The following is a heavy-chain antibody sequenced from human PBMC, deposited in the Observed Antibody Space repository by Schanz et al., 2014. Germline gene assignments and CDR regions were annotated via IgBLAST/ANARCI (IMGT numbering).Heavy chain of an antibody. CDR3: ARDKGGYYPFDY. Sequence: EVQLVESGGGLVQRGGSLRLSCAASGFSFGSYAMSWVRQAPGKGLEWVANIKQDESERSYVDSVKGRFTISRDNAKNSLYLQMNSLRAEDTAVYYCARDKGGYYPFDYWGQGTLVTVSS. CDR1: GFSFGSYA. D-gene: IGHD3-3*01. CDR2: IKQDESER. V-gene: IGHV3-7*01. J-gene: IGHJ4*02.